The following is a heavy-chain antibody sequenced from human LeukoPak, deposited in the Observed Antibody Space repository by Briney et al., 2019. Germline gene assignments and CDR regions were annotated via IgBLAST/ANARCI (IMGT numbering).Heavy chain of an antibody. D-gene: IGHD3-16*01. CDR3: AKVVAYTVAAFDR. CDR1: GFRLRRFA. V-gene: IGHV3-30-3*01. CDR2: MSYHGTTE. Sequence: GGSLRLSCAASGFRLRRFAMNWVREAPGKGVEWVAVMSYHGTTEFYAESVKGRFTISRDNSKNTLYLQMNSLRPEDTAIYYCAKVVAYTVAAFDRWGQGRMVTVSS. J-gene: IGHJ3*01.